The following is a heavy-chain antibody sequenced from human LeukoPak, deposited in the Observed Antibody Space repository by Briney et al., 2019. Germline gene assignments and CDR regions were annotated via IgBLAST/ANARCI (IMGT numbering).Heavy chain of an antibody. CDR1: GGSISSSSYY. Sequence: SETLSLTCTASGGSISSSSYYWGWIRQPPGKGLEWIGSIYYSGSTYYNPSLKSRVTISVDTSKNQFSLKLSSVTAADTAVYYCARGGSEYYYDSSGPYYFDYWGQGTLVTVSS. CDR2: IYYSGST. V-gene: IGHV4-39*01. CDR3: ARGGSEYYYDSSGPYYFDY. J-gene: IGHJ4*02. D-gene: IGHD3-22*01.